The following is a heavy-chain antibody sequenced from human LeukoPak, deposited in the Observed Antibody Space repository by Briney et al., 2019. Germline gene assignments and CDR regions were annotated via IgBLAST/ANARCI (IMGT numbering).Heavy chain of an antibody. CDR1: GFTVSSYF. CDR2: IHSGGST. V-gene: IGHV3-53*04. J-gene: IGHJ3*02. CDR3: ARGGSSGNDYSSFDI. D-gene: IGHD5-12*01. Sequence: GGSLRLSCAASGFTVSSYFMSWVRPAPGKGVEWVSVIHSGGSTLYADSVKGRFTISRHNSKNTLYLQVDSLRAEDTAVYFCARGGSSGNDYSSFDIWGQGTMVTVSS.